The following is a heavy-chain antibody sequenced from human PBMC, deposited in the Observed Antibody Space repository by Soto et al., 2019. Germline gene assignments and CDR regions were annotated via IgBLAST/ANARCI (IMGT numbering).Heavy chain of an antibody. CDR2: IYHSGSI. CDR1: GGSISSTNW. D-gene: IGHD6-19*01. Sequence: PXXTLSLHYAVSGGSISSTNWWNWVRQPPGKGLEWIGEIYHSGSINYNPSLKSRVTISVDKSKNQFSLKLSSVTAADTAVYYCARGEGYSSGTYYGMDVWGQGTTVTVSS. J-gene: IGHJ6*02. CDR3: ARGEGYSSGTYYGMDV. V-gene: IGHV4-4*02.